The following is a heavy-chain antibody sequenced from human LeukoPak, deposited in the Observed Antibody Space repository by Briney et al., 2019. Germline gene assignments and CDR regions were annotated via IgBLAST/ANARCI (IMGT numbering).Heavy chain of an antibody. V-gene: IGHV4-34*01. Sequence: SETLSLTCAVYGGSFSGYYWSWIRQPPGKGLEWIGEINHSGSTNYNPSLKSRVTISVDTSKNQFSLKLSSVTAADTALYYCARGPGTYYFDYWGQGTLVTVSS. J-gene: IGHJ4*02. CDR1: GGSFSGYY. D-gene: IGHD6-13*01. CDR3: ARGPGTYYFDY. CDR2: INHSGST.